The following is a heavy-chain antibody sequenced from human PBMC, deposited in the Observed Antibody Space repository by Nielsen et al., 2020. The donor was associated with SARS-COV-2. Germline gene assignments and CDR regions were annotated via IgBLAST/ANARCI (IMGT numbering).Heavy chain of an antibody. CDR2: IYYSGST. D-gene: IGHD3-22*01. Sequence: WIRQPPGKGLEWIGSIYYSGSTYQNPSLKSRVTISVDTSKNQFSLKLRSVTAADSAVYYCARRGAYHDTSGYYWDYYLDFWGQGTVVTVSS. V-gene: IGHV4-39*01. CDR3: ARRGAYHDTSGYYWDYYLDF. J-gene: IGHJ4*02.